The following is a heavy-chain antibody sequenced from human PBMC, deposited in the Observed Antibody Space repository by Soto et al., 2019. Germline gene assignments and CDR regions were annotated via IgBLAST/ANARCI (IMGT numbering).Heavy chain of an antibody. Sequence: ASVKVSCKASGGTFSNYVVNWVRQAPGQGLEWMGWISAYNGNTNYAQKLQGRVTMTTDTSTSTAYMELRSLRSDDTAVYYCARGGAYYYDSSDWWGQGTLVTVSS. CDR2: ISAYNGNT. V-gene: IGHV1-18*01. CDR1: GGTFSNYV. J-gene: IGHJ4*02. CDR3: ARGGAYYYDSSDW. D-gene: IGHD3-22*01.